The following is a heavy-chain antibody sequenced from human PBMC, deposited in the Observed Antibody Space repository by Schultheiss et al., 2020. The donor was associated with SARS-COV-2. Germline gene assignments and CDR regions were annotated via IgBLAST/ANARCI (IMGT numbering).Heavy chain of an antibody. V-gene: IGHV1-2*02. CDR1: GYTFTSYY. Sequence: ASVKVSCKASGYTFTSYYMHWVRQAPGQGLEWMGIINPNSGGTNYAQNFQGRVTMTRDTSISTAYMELSRLRSDDTAVYYCARAPTPAKGYGMDVWGQGTTVTVSS. CDR3: ARAPTPAKGYGMDV. J-gene: IGHJ6*02. CDR2: INPNSGGT.